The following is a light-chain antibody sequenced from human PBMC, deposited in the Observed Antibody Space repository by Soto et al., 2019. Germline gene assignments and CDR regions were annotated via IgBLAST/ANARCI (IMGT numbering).Light chain of an antibody. V-gene: IGKV1-5*01. CDR1: QSISTW. J-gene: IGKJ2*01. CDR2: DAS. Sequence: DIQLTQSPSTLSASVGDRVTLTSRASQSISTWLAWYQQKPGKAPKVLIFDASTLESGVPARFSGSGSGTDFTLTISSLQPGDFATYYCQQYHDFPYTFGRGTTLEIK. CDR3: QQYHDFPYT.